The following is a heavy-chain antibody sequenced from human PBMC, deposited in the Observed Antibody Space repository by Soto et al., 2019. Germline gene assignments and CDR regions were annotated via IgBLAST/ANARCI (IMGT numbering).Heavy chain of an antibody. V-gene: IGHV1-18*01. CDR3: ARYLLWFGESPPDY. CDR2: ISTYNGNT. J-gene: IGHJ4*02. Sequence: ASVKVSCKASGYTFTSYGISWVRQAPGQGLEWMGWISTYNGNTNYAQKLQGRVTMTTDTSTSTAYMELRSLRSDDTAVYYCARYLLWFGESPPDYWGQGTLVTVS. CDR1: GYTFTSYG. D-gene: IGHD3-10*01.